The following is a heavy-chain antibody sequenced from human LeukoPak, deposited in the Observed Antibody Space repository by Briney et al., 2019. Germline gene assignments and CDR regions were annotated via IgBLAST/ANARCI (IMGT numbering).Heavy chain of an antibody. Sequence: SETLSLTCAVSGVSVRTYYWSWIRQPAGKGLEWIGRIDTSGGTNYNPSLNSRVTMSVDTSKNQLSLKLISVTAADTAIYYCARDRIYDYIWGSYRDDAFDIWGQGTMVTVSS. CDR2: IDTSGGT. CDR1: GVSVRTYY. CDR3: ARDRIYDYIWGSYRDDAFDI. J-gene: IGHJ3*02. D-gene: IGHD3-16*02. V-gene: IGHV4-4*07.